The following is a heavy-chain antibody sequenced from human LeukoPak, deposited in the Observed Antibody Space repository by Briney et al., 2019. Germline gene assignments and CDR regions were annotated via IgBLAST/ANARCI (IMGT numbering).Heavy chain of an antibody. CDR1: GDSVSSNSAA. Sequence: SQTLSLTCAISGDSVSSNSAAWNWIRQSPSRGLEWLGRTYYRTKWYNDYALSVKSRIIINPDTSKNQFSLQLNSVTPEDTAVYYCAREPLPKWGTYYYYYMDVWGKGTTVTVSS. D-gene: IGHD7-27*01. CDR3: AREPLPKWGTYYYYYMDV. CDR2: TYYRTKWYN. J-gene: IGHJ6*03. V-gene: IGHV6-1*01.